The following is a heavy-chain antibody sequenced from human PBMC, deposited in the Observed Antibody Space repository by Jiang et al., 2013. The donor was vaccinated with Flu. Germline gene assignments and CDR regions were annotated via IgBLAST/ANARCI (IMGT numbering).Heavy chain of an antibody. CDR2: ITPVLGMT. CDR3: ARTTHMTSVTTDDF. D-gene: IGHD4-17*01. J-gene: IGHJ4*02. CDR1: GGTFFNYA. V-gene: IGHV1-69*04. Sequence: GAEVKKPGSSVRVSCKASGGTFFNYAVYWVRQAPGHGLEWMGRITPVLGMTNYAQTLQGRLTITADKSTTTAYMDLNSLRIEDTAVYYCARTTHMTSVTTDDFWGQGTLVTVSS.